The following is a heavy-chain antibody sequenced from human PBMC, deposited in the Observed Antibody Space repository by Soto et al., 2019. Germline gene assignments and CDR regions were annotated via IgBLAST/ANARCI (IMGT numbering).Heavy chain of an antibody. J-gene: IGHJ4*02. D-gene: IGHD3-10*01. CDR3: AHLVRRFGDLNYYYFDY. CDR1: GFSLSTSGVG. CDR2: IYWDDDK. V-gene: IGHV2-5*02. Sequence: GPPLVNPTQTLTLTCTFSGFSLSTSGVGVGWIRQPPGKALEWLAPIYWDDDKRYSPSLKSRLTITKDTSKNQVVLTMTNMDPVDTATYYCAHLVRRFGDLNYYYFDYWGQRTLVIVSS.